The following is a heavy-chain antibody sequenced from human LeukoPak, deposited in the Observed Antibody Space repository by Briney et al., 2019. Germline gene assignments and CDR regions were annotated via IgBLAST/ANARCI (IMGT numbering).Heavy chain of an antibody. CDR2: II. D-gene: IGHD3-22*01. J-gene: IGHJ4*02. Sequence: GGSLRLFCAASGFTFSSYSMNWVRQAPGKGLEWVSYIIYYADSVKGRFTISRDNAKNSLYLQMNSLRAEDTAVYYCARDYYYDSSGFFDYWGQGTLVTVSS. V-gene: IGHV3-48*04. CDR1: GFTFSSYS. CDR3: ARDYYYDSSGFFDY.